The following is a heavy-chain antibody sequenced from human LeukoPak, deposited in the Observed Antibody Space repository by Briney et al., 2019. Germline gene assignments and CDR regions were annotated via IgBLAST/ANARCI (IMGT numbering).Heavy chain of an antibody. CDR1: GFTVSSNY. J-gene: IGHJ6*03. CDR2: IYSGGST. D-gene: IGHD3-3*01. V-gene: IGHV3-53*01. Sequence: PGGSLRLSCAASGFTVSSNYMSWVRQAPGKGLEWVSVIYSGGSTYYADSVKGRFTISRDNAKNSLYLQMNSLRAEDTAVYYCAREGFWSGYNYYYYCMDVWGKGTTVTVSS. CDR3: AREGFWSGYNYYYYCMDV.